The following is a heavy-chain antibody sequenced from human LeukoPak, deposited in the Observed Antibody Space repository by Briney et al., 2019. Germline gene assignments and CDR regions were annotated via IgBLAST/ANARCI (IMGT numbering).Heavy chain of an antibody. CDR1: GGSISSYY. V-gene: IGHV4-4*07. J-gene: IGHJ5*02. Sequence: SETLSLTCTVSGGSISSYYWGWIRQPAGKGLEWIGRIYTSGSTNYNPSLKSRVTMSVDTSKNQFSLKLSSVTAADTAVYYCARDYYDFWSGYLDWFDPWGQGTLVTVSS. CDR3: ARDYYDFWSGYLDWFDP. D-gene: IGHD3-3*01. CDR2: IYTSGST.